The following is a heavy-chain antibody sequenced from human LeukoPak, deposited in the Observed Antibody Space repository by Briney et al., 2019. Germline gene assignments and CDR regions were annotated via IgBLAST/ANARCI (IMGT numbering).Heavy chain of an antibody. CDR1: GYTFTSYG. CDR3: ARAKYCSSTSCYTFWDAFDI. V-gene: IGHV1-18*01. J-gene: IGHJ3*02. CDR2: ISAYNGNT. Sequence: ASVKVSCKASGYTFTSYGISWVRQAPGQGLEWMGWISAYNGNTNYAQKLQGRVTMTTDTSTSTAYVELRSLRSDDTAVYYCARAKYCSSTSCYTFWDAFDIWGQGTMVTVSS. D-gene: IGHD2-2*02.